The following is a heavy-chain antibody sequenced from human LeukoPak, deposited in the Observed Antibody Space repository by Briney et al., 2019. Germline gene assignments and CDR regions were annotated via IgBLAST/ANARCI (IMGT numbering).Heavy chain of an antibody. D-gene: IGHD4-17*01. J-gene: IGHJ5*02. V-gene: IGHV1-2*06. CDR2: ITPNSGGT. Sequence: GASVKVSCKASGYTFTGYYMHWVRQAPGQGLEWMGRITPNSGGTNYAQRFQGRVIMTRDTSISTAYMELSRLRSDDTAVYYCARDPAMGSPTTAFGSNWFDPWGQGTLVTVSS. CDR1: GYTFTGYY. CDR3: ARDPAMGSPTTAFGSNWFDP.